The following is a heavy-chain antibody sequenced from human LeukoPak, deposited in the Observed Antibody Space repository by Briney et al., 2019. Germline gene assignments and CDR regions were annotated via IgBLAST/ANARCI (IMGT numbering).Heavy chain of an antibody. CDR2: INHSGST. V-gene: IGHV4-34*01. CDR3: ARSVGYYYDSSGHMSFDY. J-gene: IGHJ4*02. Sequence: PETLSLTCAVYGGSFSGYYWSWIRQPPGKGLEWIGEINHSGSTNYNPSLKSRVTISVDTSKNQFSLKLSSVTAADTAVYYCARSVGYYYDSSGHMSFDYWGQGTLVTVSS. D-gene: IGHD3-22*01. CDR1: GGSFSGYY.